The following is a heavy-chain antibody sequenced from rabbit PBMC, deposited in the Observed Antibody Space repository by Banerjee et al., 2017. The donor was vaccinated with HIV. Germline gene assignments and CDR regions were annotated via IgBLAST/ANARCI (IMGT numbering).Heavy chain of an antibody. V-gene: IGHV1S40*01. CDR3: ARNYNL. Sequence: QSLEESGGDLVKPGASLTLTCTASGFSFSSSYYMCWVRQAPGKGLEWIACIYTGSDSTYYASWAKGRFTIYKTSSTTVTLQMTSLTAADTATYFCARNYNLWGPGTLVTVS. CDR1: GFSFSSSYY. CDR2: IYTGSDST. J-gene: IGHJ4*01.